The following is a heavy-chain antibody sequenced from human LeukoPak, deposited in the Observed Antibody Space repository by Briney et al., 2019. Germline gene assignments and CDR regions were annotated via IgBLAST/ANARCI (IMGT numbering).Heavy chain of an antibody. D-gene: IGHD3-10*01. CDR3: ASLFNYYGSGSYLDY. CDR2: IYYSGST. V-gene: IGHV4-59*12. J-gene: IGHJ4*02. CDR1: GGSISSYY. Sequence: PSETLSLTCTVSGGSISSYYWSWIRQPPGKGLEWIGYIYYSGSTNYNPSLKSRVTISVDTSKNQFSLKLSSVTAADTAVYYCASLFNYYGSGSYLDYWGQGTLVTVSS.